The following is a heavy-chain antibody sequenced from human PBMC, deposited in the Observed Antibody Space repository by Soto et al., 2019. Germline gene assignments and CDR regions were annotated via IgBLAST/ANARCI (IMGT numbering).Heavy chain of an antibody. D-gene: IGHD6-19*01. Sequence: PSQTLSLTCAISGDSGSSNSAAWNWIRQSPSRGLEWLGRTYYRSKWYNDYAVSVKSRITINPDTSKNQFSLQLNSVTPEDTAVYYCAREVAVAGPSRDAFDIWGQGTMVTVSS. CDR1: GDSGSSNSAA. CDR3: AREVAVAGPSRDAFDI. CDR2: TYYRSKWYN. V-gene: IGHV6-1*01. J-gene: IGHJ3*02.